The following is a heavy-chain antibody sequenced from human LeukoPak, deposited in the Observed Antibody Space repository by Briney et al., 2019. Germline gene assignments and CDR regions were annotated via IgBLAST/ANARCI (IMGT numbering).Heavy chain of an antibody. J-gene: IGHJ5*02. CDR2: ISSSSSYI. CDR3: ARVVLLWFGESDNWFDP. CDR1: GFTFSSYS. D-gene: IGHD3-10*01. Sequence: GGSLRLSCAASGFTFSSYSMNWVRQAPGKGLEWVSSISSSSSYIYYADSVKGRFTIPRDNAKNSLYLQMNSLRAEDTAVYYCARVVLLWFGESDNWFDPWGQGTLVTVSS. V-gene: IGHV3-21*01.